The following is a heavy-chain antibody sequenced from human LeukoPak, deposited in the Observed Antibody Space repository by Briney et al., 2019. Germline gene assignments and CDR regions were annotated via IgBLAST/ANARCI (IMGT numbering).Heavy chain of an antibody. V-gene: IGHV3-23*01. Sequence: GGSLRLSCAASGLPFSNYAMNWVRQAPGKGLEWVSTISGVGDSTYYAESVKGRFTMSRDNSKNTVYLQMNSLRVEDTAIYYCAKRADGCSGVSCYYYYMDVWGKGTTVTVSS. CDR3: AKRADGCSGVSCYYYYMDV. J-gene: IGHJ6*03. D-gene: IGHD2-15*01. CDR2: ISGVGDST. CDR1: GLPFSNYA.